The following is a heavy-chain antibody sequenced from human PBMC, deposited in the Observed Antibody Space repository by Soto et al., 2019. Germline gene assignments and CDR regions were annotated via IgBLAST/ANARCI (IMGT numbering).Heavy chain of an antibody. V-gene: IGHV1-69*04. CDR2: IIPILGIA. CDR3: ARDQELGIIGTSYYYGMDV. D-gene: IGHD7-27*01. J-gene: IGHJ6*02. CDR1: GGTFSSYT. Sequence: GASVKVSCKSSGGTFSSYTISWVRQAPGQGLEWMGRIIPILGIANYAQKFQGRVTITADKSTSTAYMELSSLRSEDTAVYYCARDQELGIIGTSYYYGMDVWGQGTTVTVSS.